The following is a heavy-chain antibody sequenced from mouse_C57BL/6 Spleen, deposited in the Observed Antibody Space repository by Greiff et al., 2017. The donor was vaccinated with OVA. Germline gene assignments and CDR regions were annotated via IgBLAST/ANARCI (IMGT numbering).Heavy chain of an antibody. J-gene: IGHJ4*01. CDR3: ARRGYGNTYYAMDY. Sequence: QVQLQQPGAELVKPGASVKMSCKASGYTFTSHWITWVKQRPGQGLEWIGDIYPGSGSTNYNEKFKSKSTLPVDTSSSTAYMQLSSLTSEDSAVYYCARRGYGNTYYAMDYWGQGTSITVSS. CDR1: GYTFTSHW. V-gene: IGHV1-55*01. D-gene: IGHD2-1*01. CDR2: IYPGSGST.